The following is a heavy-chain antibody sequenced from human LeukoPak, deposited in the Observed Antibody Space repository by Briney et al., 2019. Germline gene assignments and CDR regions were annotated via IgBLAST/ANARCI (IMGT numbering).Heavy chain of an antibody. V-gene: IGHV4-59*01. J-gene: IGHJ4*02. CDR2: IYYSGST. Sequence: SETLSLTCTVSGGSISSYYWSWIRQPPGKGLEWIGYIYYSGSTNYNPSLKSRVTISVDTSKNQFSLKLSSVTAADTAVYYCARGDRSTAPFDYWGQGTLVTVSS. CDR1: GGSISSYY. D-gene: IGHD1-1*01. CDR3: ARGDRSTAPFDY.